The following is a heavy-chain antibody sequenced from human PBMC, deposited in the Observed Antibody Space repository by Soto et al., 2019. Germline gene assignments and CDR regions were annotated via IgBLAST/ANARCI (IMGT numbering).Heavy chain of an antibody. CDR2: ITTYNGNT. CDR1: RYIFTNYG. J-gene: IGHJ6*02. V-gene: IGHV1-18*01. CDR3: ARALTGYGMDA. Sequence: QGQLVQSGVEVREPGASVKVSCKAVRYIFTNYGVSWVRQAPGQGLEWMGWITTYNGNTEYAQKFQGRVTMTTDASTSTAYKVLGSLRSDDTAIYYCARALTGYGMDAWGQGTTVTVSS.